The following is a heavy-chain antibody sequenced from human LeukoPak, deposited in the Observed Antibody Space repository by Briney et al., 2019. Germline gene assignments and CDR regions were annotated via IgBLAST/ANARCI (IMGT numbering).Heavy chain of an antibody. D-gene: IGHD6-19*01. J-gene: IGHJ4*02. Sequence: PGGSLRLSCAASGFTFSSYGMHWVRQAPGKGLEWVAVISYDGSNKYYADSVKGRFTISRGNSKNTLYLQMNSLRAEDTAVYYCAKEGYIEQWLVDYWGQGTLVTVSS. V-gene: IGHV3-30*18. CDR2: ISYDGSNK. CDR3: AKEGYIEQWLVDY. CDR1: GFTFSSYG.